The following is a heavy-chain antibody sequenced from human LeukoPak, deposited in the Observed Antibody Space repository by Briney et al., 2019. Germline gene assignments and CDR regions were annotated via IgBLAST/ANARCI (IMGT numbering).Heavy chain of an antibody. CDR2: IGTAGDT. Sequence: PGGSLRLSCAASGFTFSSYDMHWVRQATGKGLEWVSAIGTAGDTYYPGSVKGRFTISRENAKNSLYLQMNSLRAGDTAVYYCARGSGGDYYYYGMDVWGQGTTVTVSS. V-gene: IGHV3-13*01. J-gene: IGHJ6*02. D-gene: IGHD4-17*01. CDR3: ARGSGGDYYYYGMDV. CDR1: GFTFSSYD.